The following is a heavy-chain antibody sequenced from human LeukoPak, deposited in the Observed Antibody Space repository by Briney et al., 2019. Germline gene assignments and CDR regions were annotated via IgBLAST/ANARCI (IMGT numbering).Heavy chain of an antibody. Sequence: GGSLRLSCAASGFTFSSYAMSWVRQAPGKGLEWVSAISGSGGSTYYADSVKGRFTISRDNSKNTLYLQMNSLRAEDTAVYYCARGGVMGRYYYYYMDVWGKGTTVTISS. CDR1: GFTFSSYA. V-gene: IGHV3-23*01. J-gene: IGHJ6*03. CDR3: ARGGVMGRYYYYYMDV. CDR2: ISGSGGST. D-gene: IGHD3-16*01.